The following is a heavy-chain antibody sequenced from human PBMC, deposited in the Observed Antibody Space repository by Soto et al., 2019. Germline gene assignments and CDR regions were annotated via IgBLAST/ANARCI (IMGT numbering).Heavy chain of an antibody. V-gene: IGHV3-21*01. CDR3: ARATPLDFWSGYYKLRYFDY. J-gene: IGHJ4*02. Sequence: GGSLRLSCAASGFTFSSYIMNWVRQAPGKGLEWVSSISSSSSYIYYADSVKGRFTISRDNAKNSLYLQMNSLRAEDTAVYYCARATPLDFWSGYYKLRYFDYWGQGTLVTVSS. CDR1: GFTFSSYI. D-gene: IGHD3-3*01. CDR2: ISSSSSYI.